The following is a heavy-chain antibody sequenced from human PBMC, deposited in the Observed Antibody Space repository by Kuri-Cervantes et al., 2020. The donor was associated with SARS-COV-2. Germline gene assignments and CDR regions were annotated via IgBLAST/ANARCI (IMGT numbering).Heavy chain of an antibody. J-gene: IGHJ5*02. D-gene: IGHD3-9*01. Sequence: ASVKVSCKASGYTFTSYYMHWVRQAPGQGLEWMGIINPSGGSTSYAQKFQGRVTMTTDTSTSTAYMELRSLRSDDTAVYYCARVLRRYFDWPWGQGTLVTVSS. CDR1: GYTFTSYY. CDR2: INPSGGST. CDR3: ARVLRRYFDWP. V-gene: IGHV1-46*01.